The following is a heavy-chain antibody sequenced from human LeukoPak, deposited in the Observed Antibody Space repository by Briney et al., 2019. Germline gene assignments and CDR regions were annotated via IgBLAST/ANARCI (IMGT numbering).Heavy chain of an antibody. D-gene: IGHD1-26*01. Sequence: PSETLSLTCTVSGGSISTYYWNWIWQPPGKGLEWIGYIYYSGSTNYNPSLKSRVTISVDTSKNQFSLKLTSVTAADTAVYYCARSGTYAYFDLWGRGTLVTVSS. CDR2: IYYSGST. CDR3: ARSGTYAYFDL. J-gene: IGHJ2*01. V-gene: IGHV4-59*08. CDR1: GGSISTYY.